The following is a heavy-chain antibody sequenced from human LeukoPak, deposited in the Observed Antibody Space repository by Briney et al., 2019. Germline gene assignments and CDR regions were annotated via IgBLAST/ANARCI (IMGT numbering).Heavy chain of an antibody. CDR3: ARGPLYYYGSGRYQLDY. Sequence: ASVKVSCKASGYTFTSYYMHWVRQAPGQGLEWMGIINPSGGSTSYAQKFQGRVTMTRDTPTSTVYMELSSLRSEDTAVYYCARGPLYYYGSGRYQLDYWGQGALVTVSS. V-gene: IGHV1-46*03. J-gene: IGHJ4*02. CDR2: INPSGGST. D-gene: IGHD3-10*01. CDR1: GYTFTSYY.